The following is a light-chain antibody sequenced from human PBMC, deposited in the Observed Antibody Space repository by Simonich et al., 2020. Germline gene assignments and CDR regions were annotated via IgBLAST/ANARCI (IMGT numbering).Light chain of an antibody. CDR3: CSYAGSYTWV. Sequence: QSALTQPRSVSGSPGQSVTISCTGTSSDVGGYNYVSWYQQHPGQAPKLMIYDVRQRPSGVPDRFSGSKSGNTASLTISGLQAEDEADYYCCSYAGSYTWVFGGGTKLTVL. CDR1: SSDVGGYNY. CDR2: DVR. J-gene: IGLJ3*02. V-gene: IGLV2-11*01.